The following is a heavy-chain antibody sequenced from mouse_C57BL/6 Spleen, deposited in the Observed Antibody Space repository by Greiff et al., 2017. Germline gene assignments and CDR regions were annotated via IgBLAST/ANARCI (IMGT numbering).Heavy chain of an antibody. CDR3: AREGYGSSADY. CDR2: IYPRSGNT. D-gene: IGHD1-1*01. V-gene: IGHV1-81*01. J-gene: IGHJ2*01. CDR1: GYTFTSYG. Sequence: VQLQESGAELARPGASVKLSCKASGYTFTSYGISWVKQRTGQGLEWIGEIYPRSGNTYYNEKFKGKATLTADKSSSTAYMELRSLTAEDAAVYFCAREGYGSSADYWGQGTTLTVSS.